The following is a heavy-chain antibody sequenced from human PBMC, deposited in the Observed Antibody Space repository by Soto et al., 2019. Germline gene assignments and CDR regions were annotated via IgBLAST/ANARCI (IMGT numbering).Heavy chain of an antibody. V-gene: IGHV4-31*03. CDR2: IYYSGST. J-gene: IGHJ4*02. Sequence: ASETLSLTCTVSGGSISSGGYYWSWIRQHPGKGLEWIGYIYYSGSTYYNPSLKSRVTISVDTSKNQFSLKLSSVTAADTAVYYCARVFVTMVRGVKELMSYFDYWGQGTLVTVSS. CDR1: GGSISSGGYY. CDR3: ARVFVTMVRGVKELMSYFDY. D-gene: IGHD3-10*01.